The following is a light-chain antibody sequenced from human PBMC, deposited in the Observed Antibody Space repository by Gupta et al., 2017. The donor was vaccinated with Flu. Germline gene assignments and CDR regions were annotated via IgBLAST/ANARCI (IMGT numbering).Light chain of an antibody. V-gene: IGKV2-28*01. Sequence: DIVMTQSPLSLPVTPGEPASISCRSSQSLLHSNGYNYLDWYLQKPGQSPQLLIYLGSNRASGVPDRFSGSGSGTDFTLKSSRVEAEDVGVYYCMQALQTLFGQGTKVEIK. CDR2: LGS. J-gene: IGKJ1*01. CDR3: MQALQTL. CDR1: QSLLHSNGYNY.